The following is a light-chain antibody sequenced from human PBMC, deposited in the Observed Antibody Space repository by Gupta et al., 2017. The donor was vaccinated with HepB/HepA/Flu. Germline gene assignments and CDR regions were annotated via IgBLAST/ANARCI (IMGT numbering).Light chain of an antibody. CDR3: CSYAGSNIYV. J-gene: IGLJ1*01. CDR2: DVN. Sequence: SALTQPRSVSGSPGPSVAVSCTGSSSDVGGYNYVFWYQQHPGKAPKLMIYDVNKRPSGVPDRFSGSKSGNTASLTISGRQAEDESDYYCCSYAGSNIYVFGTGTTVSVL. CDR1: SSDVGGYNY. V-gene: IGLV2-11*01.